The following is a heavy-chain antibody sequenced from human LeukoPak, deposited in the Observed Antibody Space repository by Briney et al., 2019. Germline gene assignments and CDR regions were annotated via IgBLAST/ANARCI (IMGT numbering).Heavy chain of an antibody. CDR3: AKDGVVPAAIPGYFDY. D-gene: IGHD2-2*02. J-gene: IGHJ4*02. Sequence: GGSLRLSCAASGFTFSSYGMHWVRQAPGKGLEWVAFIRYDGSNKYYTDSVKGRSTISRDNSKNTLYLQMNSLRAEDTAVYYCAKDGVVPAAIPGYFDYWGQGTLVTVSS. CDR1: GFTFSSYG. V-gene: IGHV3-30*02. CDR2: IRYDGSNK.